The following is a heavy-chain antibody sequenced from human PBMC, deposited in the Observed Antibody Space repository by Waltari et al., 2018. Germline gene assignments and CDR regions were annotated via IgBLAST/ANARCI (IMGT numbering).Heavy chain of an antibody. J-gene: IGHJ4*02. CDR3: ARQEGAYYYDSSGYYSN. V-gene: IGHV4-38-2*01. CDR1: GYSISSGYY. D-gene: IGHD3-22*01. CDR2: IYHSGST. Sequence: QVQLQESGPGLVKPSETLSLTCAVSGYSISSGYYWGWIRQPPGKGLEWIGSIYHSGSTYYNPSLKSRVTISVDTSKNQFALKLSSVTAADTAVYYCARQEGAYYYDSSGYYSNWGQGTLVTVSS.